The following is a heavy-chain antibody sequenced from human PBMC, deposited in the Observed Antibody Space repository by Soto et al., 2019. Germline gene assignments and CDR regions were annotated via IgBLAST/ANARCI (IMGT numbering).Heavy chain of an antibody. CDR2: ISYDGSNK. D-gene: IGHD3-22*01. J-gene: IGHJ4*02. CDR3: AREGGGPQWYYDSSGYLAG. V-gene: IGHV3-30-3*01. Sequence: GGSLRLSCAASGFTFSSYAMHWVRQAPGKGLEWVAVISYDGSNKYYADSVKGRFTISRDNSKNTLYLQMNSLRAEDTAVYYCAREGGGPQWYYDSSGYLAGWGQGTLVTVSS. CDR1: GFTFSSYA.